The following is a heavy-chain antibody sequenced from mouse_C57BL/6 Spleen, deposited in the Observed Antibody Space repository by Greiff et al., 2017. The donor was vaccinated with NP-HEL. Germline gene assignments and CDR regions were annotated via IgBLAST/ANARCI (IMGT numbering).Heavy chain of an antibody. CDR3: ARDQGNYGGAWFAY. CDR2: ISDGGSYT. V-gene: IGHV5-4*01. D-gene: IGHD2-1*01. J-gene: IGHJ3*01. CDR1: GFTFSSYA. Sequence: EVNVVESGGGLVKPGGSLKLSCAASGFTFSSYALSWVRQTPEKRLEWVATISDGGSYTYYPDNVKGRFTISRDNAKNNLYLQMSHLKSEDTAMYYCARDQGNYGGAWFAYWGQGTLVTVSA.